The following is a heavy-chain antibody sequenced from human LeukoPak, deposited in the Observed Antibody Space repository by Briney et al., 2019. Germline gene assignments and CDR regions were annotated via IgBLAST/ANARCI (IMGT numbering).Heavy chain of an antibody. V-gene: IGHV1-18*01. CDR1: GYTFTNYD. D-gene: IGHD6-19*01. Sequence: GASVKVSCKASGYTFTNYDLHWVRQATGQGLEWMGWISAYNGNTNYAQKLQGRVTMTTDTSTSTAYMELRSLRSDDTAVYYCASSVAAHPGLFDYWGQGTLVTVSS. J-gene: IGHJ4*02. CDR2: ISAYNGNT. CDR3: ASSVAAHPGLFDY.